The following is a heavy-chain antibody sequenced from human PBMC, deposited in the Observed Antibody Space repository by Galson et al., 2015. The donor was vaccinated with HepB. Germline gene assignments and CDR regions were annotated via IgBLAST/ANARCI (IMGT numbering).Heavy chain of an antibody. J-gene: IGHJ5*02. Sequence: SVKVSCKASGYTFTSYDINWVRQATGQGLEWMGWMNPNSGNAGYAQKFQGRVTMTRNTSISTAYMELSSLRSEDTAVYYCARGRYCSGGSCYVNWFDPWGQGTLVTVSS. D-gene: IGHD2-15*01. CDR3: ARGRYCSGGSCYVNWFDP. V-gene: IGHV1-8*01. CDR2: MNPNSGNA. CDR1: GYTFTSYD.